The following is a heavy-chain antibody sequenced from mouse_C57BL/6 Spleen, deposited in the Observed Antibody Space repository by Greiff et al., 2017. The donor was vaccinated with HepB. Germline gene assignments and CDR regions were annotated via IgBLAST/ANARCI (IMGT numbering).Heavy chain of an antibody. CDR1: GFTFSSYA. V-gene: IGHV5-4*01. J-gene: IGHJ1*03. Sequence: EVKLVESGGGLVKPGGSLKLSCAASGFTFSSYAMSWVRQTPEKRLEWVATISDGGSYTYYPDNVKGRFTISRDNAKNNLYLQMSHLKSEDTAMYYCAGERDIYWYFDVWGTGTTVTVSS. CDR3: AGERDIYWYFDV. D-gene: IGHD3-3*01. CDR2: ISDGGSYT.